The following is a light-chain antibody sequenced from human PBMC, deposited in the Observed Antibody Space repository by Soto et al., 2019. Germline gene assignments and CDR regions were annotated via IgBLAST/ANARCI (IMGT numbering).Light chain of an antibody. Sequence: QSVLTQPPPLSGAPGQSNTHSPPGTHSKIGSYNYVSWYQQHPGKAPKLIIYDVTNRPAGISSRFSASKSGDTASLTISVLQAEDEADYFCSSYKSTSTPYVFGTGTKVTVL. CDR3: SSYKSTSTPYV. J-gene: IGLJ1*01. CDR1: HSKIGSYNY. CDR2: DVT. V-gene: IGLV2-14*03.